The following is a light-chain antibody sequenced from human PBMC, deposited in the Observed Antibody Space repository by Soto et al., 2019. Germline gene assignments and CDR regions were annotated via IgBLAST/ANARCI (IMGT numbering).Light chain of an antibody. Sequence: IEMTQSPSSLSASVGDTVTITCRASQGISSDLAWYQQNQGKAPKXLIYAASTLQNGVPSTFSGSGSGTELTITISSLQPEDFGTYYCQQFKSYPITFGQGTRLEIK. CDR3: QQFKSYPIT. V-gene: IGKV1-9*01. J-gene: IGKJ5*01. CDR1: QGISSD. CDR2: AAS.